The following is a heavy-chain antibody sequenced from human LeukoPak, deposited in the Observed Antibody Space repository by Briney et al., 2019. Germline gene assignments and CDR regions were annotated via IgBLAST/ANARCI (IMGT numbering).Heavy chain of an antibody. J-gene: IGHJ6*02. CDR2: IYSGGST. Sequence: PGGSLRLSCAASGFSFSTYAMSWVRQAPGKGLEWFSVIYSGGSTYYADSVKGRFTISRHNSKNTLYLQMNSLRAEDTAVYYCARVPITNYYYYGMDVWGQGTTVTVSS. V-gene: IGHV3-53*04. CDR1: GFSFSTYA. D-gene: IGHD5-12*01. CDR3: ARVPITNYYYYGMDV.